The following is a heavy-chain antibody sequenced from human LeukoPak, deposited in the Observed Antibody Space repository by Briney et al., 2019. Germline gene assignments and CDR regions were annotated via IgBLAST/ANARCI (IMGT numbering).Heavy chain of an antibody. J-gene: IGHJ3*02. Sequence: SVKVSCKASGGTFSSYAISWVRQAPGQGLEWMGGIIPIFGTANYAQKFQGRVTITADESTSTAYMELSSLRSEDTAVYYCARDKIGYSYGLGSDAFDIWGQGTMVTVSS. CDR3: ARDKIGYSYGLGSDAFDI. V-gene: IGHV1-69*13. CDR2: IIPIFGTA. CDR1: GGTFSSYA. D-gene: IGHD5-18*01.